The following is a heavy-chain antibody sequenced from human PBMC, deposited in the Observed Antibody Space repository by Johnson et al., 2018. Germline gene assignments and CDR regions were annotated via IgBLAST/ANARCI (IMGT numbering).Heavy chain of an antibody. Sequence: QVQLQQWGAGLLKPSETLSLTCTVSGGSISSYYWSWIRQPPGKGLEWIGYIYYSGRTNYNPSLKSRVPISVDTSKNPFSLKLSSVTASDTDVYYCAKTKIPGTVPHDIGGQGTMVTVSS. CDR1: GGSISSYY. V-gene: IGHV4-59*01. J-gene: IGHJ3*02. CDR2: IYYSGRT. CDR3: AKTKIPGTVPHDI. D-gene: IGHD4-17*01.